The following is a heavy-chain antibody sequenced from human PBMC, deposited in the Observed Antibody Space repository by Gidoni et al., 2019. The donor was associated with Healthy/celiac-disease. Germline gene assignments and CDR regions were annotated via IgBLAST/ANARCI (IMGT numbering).Heavy chain of an antibody. CDR1: GGPFSSYA. Sequence: QVQLVQSGAEVKKPGSSVKVSCKASGGPFSSYALSWVRQAPGQGPEWMGGIIPIFGTANYAQKFQGRVTITADESTSTAYMELSSLRSEDTAVYYCAKSLGGFAAAAGTGAFDIWGQGTMVTVSS. V-gene: IGHV1-69*01. D-gene: IGHD6-13*01. CDR2: IIPIFGTA. CDR3: AKSLGGFAAAAGTGAFDI. J-gene: IGHJ3*02.